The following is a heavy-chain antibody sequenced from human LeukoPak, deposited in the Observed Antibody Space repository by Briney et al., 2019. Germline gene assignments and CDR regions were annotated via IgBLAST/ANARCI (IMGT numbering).Heavy chain of an antibody. CDR2: LYSGGDT. Sequence: GGSLRLSCAASRLTVSSNYMSWVRQAPGKGLEWVSVLYSGGDTYYADSVKGRFTISRDNSKNSLYLQMNSLRAEDTAVYYCARGATVAGDFDYWGQGTLVTVFS. CDR1: RLTVSSNY. CDR3: ARGATVAGDFDY. D-gene: IGHD6-19*01. V-gene: IGHV3-66*01. J-gene: IGHJ4*02.